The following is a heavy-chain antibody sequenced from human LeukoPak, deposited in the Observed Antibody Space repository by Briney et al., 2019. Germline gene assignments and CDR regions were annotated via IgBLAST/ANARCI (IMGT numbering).Heavy chain of an antibody. CDR2: INHSGST. V-gene: IGHV4-34*01. J-gene: IGHJ5*02. CDR1: GGSFSGYY. D-gene: IGHD2-15*01. Sequence: SETLSLTCAVYGGSFSGYYWSWIRQPPGKGLEGIGEINHSGSTNYNPSLKSRVTISVDTSKNQFSLKLSSVTAADTAVYYCAGLRLLLRLGNWFDPWGQGTLVTVSS. CDR3: AGLRLLLRLGNWFDP.